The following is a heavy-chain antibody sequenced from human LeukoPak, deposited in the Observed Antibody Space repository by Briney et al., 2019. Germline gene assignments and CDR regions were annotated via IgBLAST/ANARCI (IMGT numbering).Heavy chain of an antibody. V-gene: IGHV3-23*01. CDR3: AKDSLVGATPFIFDY. CDR1: GFTFSSYA. J-gene: IGHJ4*02. Sequence: GGSLRLPCAASGFTFSSYAMSWVRQAPGKGLEWVSAISGSGGSTYYADSVKGRFTISRDNSKNTLYLQMNSLRAEDTAVYYCAKDSLVGATPFIFDYWGQGTLVTVSS. D-gene: IGHD1-26*01. CDR2: ISGSGGST.